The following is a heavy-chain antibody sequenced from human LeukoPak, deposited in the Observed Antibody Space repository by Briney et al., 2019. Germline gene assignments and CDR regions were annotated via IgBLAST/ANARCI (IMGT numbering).Heavy chain of an antibody. CDR1: GFPLSDYY. Sequence: GGSLTLPCGASGFPLSDYYKSCIRHAPGKGLQGLSYISDCGTTILDADSVKGRFPIHRHNAKKSLSLQVKRLSGEDTAVYYCARVGKVGVTGALDIWGQGTLVTVSS. D-gene: IGHD1-26*01. CDR3: ARVGKVGVTGALDI. V-gene: IGHV3-11*04. J-gene: IGHJ3*02. CDR2: ISDCGTTI.